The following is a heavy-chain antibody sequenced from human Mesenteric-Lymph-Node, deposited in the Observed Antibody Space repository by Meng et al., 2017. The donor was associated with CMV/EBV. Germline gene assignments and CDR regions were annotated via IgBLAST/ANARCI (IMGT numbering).Heavy chain of an antibody. V-gene: IGHV5-51*01. CDR3: ARHGLPAIRGDY. J-gene: IGHJ4*01. CDR2: IDPGDSET. D-gene: IGHD3-10*01. CDR1: GYTFSNYW. Sequence: GESLKISCKGSGYTFSNYWLGWVRQVPGKGLEWMGSIDPGDSETRYSPSFQGHITISVDESITTAYLQWRSLKASDSAVYYCARHGLPAIRGDYWGQGALVTVSS.